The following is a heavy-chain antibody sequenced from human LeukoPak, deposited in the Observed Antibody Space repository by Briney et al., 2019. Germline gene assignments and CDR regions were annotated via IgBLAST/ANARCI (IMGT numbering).Heavy chain of an antibody. CDR1: GFTFSTYA. CDR2: ISSDGGST. V-gene: IGHV3-23*01. D-gene: IGHD3-3*01. J-gene: IGHJ3*02. Sequence: PGGSLRLSCVASGFTFSTYAMNWVRQAPGKGLEWVSSISSDGGSTYYADSVKGRFTSSRDNSKNTLYLQMNSLRAEDTAVYYCARADYDFWSGYESDAFDIWGQGTMVTVSS. CDR3: ARADYDFWSGYESDAFDI.